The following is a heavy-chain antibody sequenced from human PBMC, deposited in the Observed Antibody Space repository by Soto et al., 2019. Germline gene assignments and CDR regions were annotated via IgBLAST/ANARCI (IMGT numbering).Heavy chain of an antibody. CDR2: INPNSGGT. J-gene: IGHJ6*02. CDR3: AREYGSGGSCYSGYYYGMDV. V-gene: IGHV1-2*04. D-gene: IGHD2-15*01. CDR1: GYTFTGYY. Sequence: GASVKVSCKASGYTFTGYYMHWVRQAPGQGLEWMGRINPNSGGTNYAQKFQGWVTMTRDTSISTAYMELSRLRSDDTAVYYCAREYGSGGSCYSGYYYGMDVWGQGTTVTVSS.